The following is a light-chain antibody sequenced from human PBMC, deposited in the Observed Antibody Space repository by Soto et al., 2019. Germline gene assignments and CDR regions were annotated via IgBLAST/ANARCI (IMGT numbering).Light chain of an antibody. CDR3: QQYGRTRT. Sequence: EIVLTQSPGTLSLSPGERVTLSCRARQRVSSSDLAWYQQKPGQAPRLLVYGASSRATGIPDRFSGSGSGTDFTLTISRLEPEDFAVYYCQQYGRTRTFGQGTKVDIK. V-gene: IGKV3-20*01. J-gene: IGKJ1*01. CDR2: GAS. CDR1: QRVSSSD.